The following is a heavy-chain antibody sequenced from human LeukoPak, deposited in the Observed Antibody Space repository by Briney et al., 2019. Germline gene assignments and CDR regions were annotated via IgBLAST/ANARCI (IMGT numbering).Heavy chain of an antibody. D-gene: IGHD6-19*01. CDR2: IKQDGSEK. CDR1: GFNFINYW. Sequence: QPGGSLRLSCAASGFNFINYWMNWVRQAPGKGLEWVANIKQDGSEKYYVDSVKGRFTISRDNAKNSLYLQMNSLRAEDTAVYYCAKDGSSGWYLLGGWVYWGQGTLVTVSS. J-gene: IGHJ4*02. CDR3: AKDGSSGWYLLGGWVY. V-gene: IGHV3-7*03.